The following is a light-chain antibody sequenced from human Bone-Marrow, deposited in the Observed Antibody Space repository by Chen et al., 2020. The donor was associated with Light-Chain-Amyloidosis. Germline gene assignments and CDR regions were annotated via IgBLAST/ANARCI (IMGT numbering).Light chain of an antibody. CDR1: SGSVSTNYY. CDR3: VLYVGSGIWV. V-gene: IGLV8-61*01. CDR2: STN. J-gene: IGLJ3*02. Sequence: QTVVTQEPSFSVSPGGTVTLTCGLSSGSVSTNYYPAWYQQTPGQAPRTLIYSTNTRSSGVPDRFSGSIRANKAALTITGAQADDESDYYCVLYVGSGIWVFGGGTKLTVL.